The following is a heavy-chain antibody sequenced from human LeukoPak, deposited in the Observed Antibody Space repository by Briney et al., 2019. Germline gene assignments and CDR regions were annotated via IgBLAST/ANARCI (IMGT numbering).Heavy chain of an antibody. CDR3: ARGYSSAGRWVY. CDR2: IYYSGST. V-gene: IGHV4-59*01. D-gene: IGHD6-25*01. CDR1: GGSISSYY. J-gene: IGHJ4*02. Sequence: SETLSPTCTVSGGSISSYYWSWIRQPPRKGLEWIGYIYYSGSTNYNPSLKSRVTISVDTSKNQFSLKLSSVTAADTAVYYCARGYSSAGRWVYWGQGTLVTVSS.